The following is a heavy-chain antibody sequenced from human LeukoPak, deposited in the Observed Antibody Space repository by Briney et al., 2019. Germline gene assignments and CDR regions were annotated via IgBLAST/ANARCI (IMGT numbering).Heavy chain of an antibody. J-gene: IGHJ3*01. Sequence: GGTLRLSCVASGFSFSGYAMHWVRQARGKGLEYVSAITNDGGTTYYANSVKGRFTISRDNSKNTLYLQMGSLRAEDMAVYYCARVGGPGAFDVWGQGTMVTVSS. CDR1: GFSFSGYA. V-gene: IGHV3-64*01. D-gene: IGHD2-15*01. CDR3: ARVGGPGAFDV. CDR2: ITNDGGTT.